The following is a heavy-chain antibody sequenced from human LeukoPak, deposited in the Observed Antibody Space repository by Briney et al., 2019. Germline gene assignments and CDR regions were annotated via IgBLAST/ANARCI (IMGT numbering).Heavy chain of an antibody. CDR2: INSDGSST. CDR1: GFTFSSYW. V-gene: IGHV3-74*01. CDR3: PRALGRGRYFDY. Sequence: PGGSLRLSCAASGFTFSSYWMHWVRQAPGKGLVWVSRINSDGSSTSYADSVKGRFTISRDNAKNTLYLQMNSLRAEDTAVYYCPRALGRGRYFDYWGQGTLVTVSS. D-gene: IGHD1-1*01. J-gene: IGHJ4*02.